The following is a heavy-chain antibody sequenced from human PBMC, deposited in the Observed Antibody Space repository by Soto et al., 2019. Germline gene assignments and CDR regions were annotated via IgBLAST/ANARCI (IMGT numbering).Heavy chain of an antibody. CDR3: ASGSITMVRGVISYGMDV. J-gene: IGHJ6*02. CDR2: IYYSGST. CDR1: GGSISSGDYY. D-gene: IGHD3-10*01. Sequence: QVQLQESGPGLVKPSQTLSLTCTVSGGSISSGDYYWSWIRQPPGKGLEWIGYIYYSGSTYYNPSLKRRVTISVDTSKNQFSLKLSSVTAADTAVYYCASGSITMVRGVISYGMDVWGQGTTVTVSS. V-gene: IGHV4-30-4*01.